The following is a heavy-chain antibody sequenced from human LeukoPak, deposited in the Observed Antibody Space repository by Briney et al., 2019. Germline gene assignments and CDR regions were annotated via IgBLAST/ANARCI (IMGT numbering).Heavy chain of an antibody. J-gene: IGHJ6*01. CDR2: IYYSGSA. V-gene: IGHV4-59*13. Sequence: SETLSLTCTVSGGSLSSYYWSWIWQPPRKGLEWIGYIYYSGSANYNPSLKSRVTISVDTSKNQFSLKLSSVTAAETAVYYCARLPYCGGDFYFVNYYYSYGMDVWGQRTTGTLSS. D-gene: IGHD2-21*01. CDR3: ARLPYCGGDFYFVNYYYSYGMDV. CDR1: GGSLSSYY.